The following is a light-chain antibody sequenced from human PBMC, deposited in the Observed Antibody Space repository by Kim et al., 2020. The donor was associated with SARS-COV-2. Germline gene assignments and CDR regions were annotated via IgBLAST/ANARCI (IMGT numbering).Light chain of an antibody. Sequence: SASVGDRVTITCRASQSISSWLAWYQQKPGKVPKLLIYKASSLESGVPSRFSGSGSGTEFTLTISSLQPDDFATYYCQQYNSYSGPFGQGTKLEI. V-gene: IGKV1-5*03. J-gene: IGKJ1*01. CDR2: KAS. CDR3: QQYNSYSGP. CDR1: QSISSW.